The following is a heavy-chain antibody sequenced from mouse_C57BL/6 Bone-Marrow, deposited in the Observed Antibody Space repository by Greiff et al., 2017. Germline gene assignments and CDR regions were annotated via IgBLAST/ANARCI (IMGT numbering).Heavy chain of an antibody. CDR1: GYTFTSYG. CDR2: IYPRSGNT. CDR3: ARGHYGSSPFAY. D-gene: IGHD1-1*01. V-gene: IGHV1-81*01. J-gene: IGHJ3*01. Sequence: VQLVESGAELARPGASVKLSCKASGYTFTSYGISWVKQRTGQGLEWIGEIYPRSGNTYYNEKFKGKATLTADKSSSTAYMELRSLTSEDSAVYFCARGHYGSSPFAYWGQGTLVTVSA.